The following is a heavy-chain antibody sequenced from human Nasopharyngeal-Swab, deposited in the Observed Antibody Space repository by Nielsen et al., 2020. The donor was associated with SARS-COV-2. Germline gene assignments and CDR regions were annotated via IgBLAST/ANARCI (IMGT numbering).Heavy chain of an antibody. CDR3: AYHSSDRGY. CDR2: INPNSGGT. D-gene: IGHD6-19*01. V-gene: IGHV1-2*02. CDR1: GYTFTGYY. J-gene: IGHJ4*02. Sequence: ASVKVSCKSSGYTFTGYYIHCVRQAPGQGLEWMGWINPNSGGTNYAQKFQGRVTMTRDTSISTAYMELSRLRSDDTAVYYCAYHSSDRGYWCQGTLVTVSS.